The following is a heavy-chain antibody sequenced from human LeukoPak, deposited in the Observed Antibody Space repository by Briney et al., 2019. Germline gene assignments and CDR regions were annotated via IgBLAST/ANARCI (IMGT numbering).Heavy chain of an antibody. D-gene: IGHD6-6*01. CDR2: ISGSGGST. J-gene: IGHJ4*02. CDR1: GFTFDDYA. Sequence: PGRSLRLSCAASGFTFDDYAMSWVRQAPGKGLEWVSAISGSGGSTYYADSVKGRFTISRDNAKNSLYLQMNSLRAEDTAVYYCARDGSSSHFDYWGQGTLVTVSS. CDR3: ARDGSSSHFDY. V-gene: IGHV3-23*01.